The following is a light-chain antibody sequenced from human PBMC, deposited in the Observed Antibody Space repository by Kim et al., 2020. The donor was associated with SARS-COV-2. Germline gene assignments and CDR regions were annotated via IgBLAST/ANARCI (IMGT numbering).Light chain of an antibody. CDR1: QSISTW. CDR2: KAS. Sequence: DIQMTQSPSTLSASVGDRVTITCRASQSISTWLAWYQQKPGKAPKLLIYKASTLESGVPSRFSGSGSGTEFTLTINSLQPDDFATYYCQQYNGYFDPGTKVDIK. J-gene: IGKJ3*01. CDR3: QQYNGY. V-gene: IGKV1-5*03.